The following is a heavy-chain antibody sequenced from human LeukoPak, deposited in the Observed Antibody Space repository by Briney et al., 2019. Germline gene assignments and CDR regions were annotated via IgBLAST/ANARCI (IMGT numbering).Heavy chain of an antibody. J-gene: IGHJ6*03. V-gene: IGHV4-59*11. CDR3: ARGATFRGTYYMDV. Sequence: SETLSLTCIVSGGPISTHYWSWSRQPPGKGLEWIGYNDYSGSTNYNPSLKRRVTISVDTSKNQFSLKLNSVTAADTAVYYCARGATFRGTYYMDVWGKGTTVTVSS. D-gene: IGHD3-10*01. CDR1: GGPISTHY. CDR2: NDYSGST.